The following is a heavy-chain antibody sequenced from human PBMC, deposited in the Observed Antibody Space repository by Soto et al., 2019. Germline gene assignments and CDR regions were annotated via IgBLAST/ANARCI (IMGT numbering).Heavy chain of an antibody. D-gene: IGHD4-17*01. J-gene: IGHJ4*02. CDR1: GGSISSYY. CDR3: ASSAPTVTYYFDY. CDR2: IYYSGST. Sequence: SGTLSLTCTVSGGSISSYYWSWIRQPPGKGLEWIGYIYYSGSTNYNPSLKSRVTISVDTSKNQFSLKLSSVTAADTAVYYCASSAPTVTYYFDYWGQGTLVTVSS. V-gene: IGHV4-59*01.